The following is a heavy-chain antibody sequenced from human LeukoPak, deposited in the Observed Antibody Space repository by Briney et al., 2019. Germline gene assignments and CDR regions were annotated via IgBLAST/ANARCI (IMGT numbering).Heavy chain of an antibody. Sequence: GGSLRLSCAASGFTFSTSWMSWGRQAPGRGLEWLANINQGGSEKYYVDSVRGRFTISRDNAENSLFLQMNSLRAEDTAVYYCARLTNSGYYWLFDYWGQGTLVTVSS. CDR2: INQGGSEK. J-gene: IGHJ4*02. CDR3: ARLTNSGYYWLFDY. CDR1: GFTFSTSW. D-gene: IGHD3-22*01. V-gene: IGHV3-7*04.